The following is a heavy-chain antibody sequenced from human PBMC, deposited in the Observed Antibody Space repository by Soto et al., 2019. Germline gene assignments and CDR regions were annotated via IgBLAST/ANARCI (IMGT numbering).Heavy chain of an antibody. Sequence: GASVKVSCKASGYTFTSYDINWVRRATGQGLEWMGWMNPNSGNTGYAQKFQGRVTMTRNTSISTAYMELSSLRSEDTAVYYCARGVPYDFWSGYWNYYYGMDVWGQGTTVTVS. CDR2: MNPNSGNT. J-gene: IGHJ6*02. CDR1: GYTFTSYD. CDR3: ARGVPYDFWSGYWNYYYGMDV. D-gene: IGHD3-3*01. V-gene: IGHV1-8*01.